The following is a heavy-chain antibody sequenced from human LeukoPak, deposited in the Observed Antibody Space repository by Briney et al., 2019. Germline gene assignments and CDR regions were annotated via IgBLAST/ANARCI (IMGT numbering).Heavy chain of an antibody. CDR1: GYTLTELS. CDR2: FDPADGET. J-gene: IGHJ4*02. V-gene: IGHV1-24*01. Sequence: GASVKVSCKVSGYTLTELSMHWVRQAPGKGFEWMGRFDPADGETIHAQKFQGRVTMTADTSTDTVFMGLGSLRSEDTAVYYCATEGKMVRGVYTDYWGQGTLVTVSP. D-gene: IGHD3-10*01. CDR3: ATEGKMVRGVYTDY.